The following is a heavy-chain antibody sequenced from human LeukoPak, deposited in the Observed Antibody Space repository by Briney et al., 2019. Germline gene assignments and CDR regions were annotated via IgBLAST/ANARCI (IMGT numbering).Heavy chain of an antibody. CDR2: ISGGGGST. J-gene: IGHJ4*02. CDR3: AKGGKWDVTPFDY. CDR1: GFTFSHAW. D-gene: IGHD1-26*01. Sequence: GGSLRLSCAASGFTFSHAWMTWVRQAPGKGLEWVSTISGGGGSTYYADSVKGRFTISRDNSKNTLYLQVNSLRAEDTAVYYCAKGGKWDVTPFDYWGQGTLVTVSS. V-gene: IGHV3-23*01.